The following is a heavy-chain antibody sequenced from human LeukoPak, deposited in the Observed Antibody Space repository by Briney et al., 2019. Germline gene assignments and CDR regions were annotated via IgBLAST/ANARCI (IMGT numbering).Heavy chain of an antibody. CDR1: GYTFTGYY. Sequence: ASVKVSCKASGYTFTGYYMHWVRQAPGQGLEWMGWINPNSGGTNFAQKFRGRVTMTRDTSISTAYMELGRLRSDDTALYYCARGKGDGSGYYYVMDVWGQGTTVTVSS. D-gene: IGHD3-10*01. J-gene: IGHJ6*02. V-gene: IGHV1-2*02. CDR2: INPNSGGT. CDR3: ARGKGDGSGYYYVMDV.